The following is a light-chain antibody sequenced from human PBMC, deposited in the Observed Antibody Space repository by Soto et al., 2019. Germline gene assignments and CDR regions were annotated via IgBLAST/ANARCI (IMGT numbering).Light chain of an antibody. CDR2: GTS. CDR3: QRQSGWPRT. CDR1: QTIYSN. V-gene: IGKV3-15*01. Sequence: IVMTQSPATLSVSPGERATLSCRACQTIYSNVAWYQQKPGQAPRLLIHGTSTRATGIPARFSGSGSGTEFTLTISSLQSEDFAVYYCQRQSGWPRTFGQGTKVDIK. J-gene: IGKJ1*01.